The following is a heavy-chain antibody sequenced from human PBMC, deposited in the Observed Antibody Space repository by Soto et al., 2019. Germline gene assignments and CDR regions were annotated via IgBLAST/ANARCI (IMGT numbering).Heavy chain of an antibody. D-gene: IGHD2-15*01. V-gene: IGHV4-59*01. Sequence: SETLSLTCTVSGGSISSYYWSWIRQPPGKGLEWIGYIYYSGSTNYNPSLKSRVTISVDTSKNQFSLKLSSVTAADTAVYYCARYIACSGGSCCSGWFDHWGQGTLVTVSS. CDR3: ARYIACSGGSCCSGWFDH. J-gene: IGHJ5*02. CDR1: GGSISSYY. CDR2: IYYSGST.